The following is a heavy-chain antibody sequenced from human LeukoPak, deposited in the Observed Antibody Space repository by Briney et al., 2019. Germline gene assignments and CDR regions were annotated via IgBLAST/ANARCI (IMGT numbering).Heavy chain of an antibody. D-gene: IGHD3-22*01. V-gene: IGHV3-30*18. J-gene: IGHJ4*02. Sequence: GRSLRLSCAASGFTFRSYGMPWVRQAPGKGLEWVAAISYDGSNKYYADSVKGRFTISRDNSKNTLYLQMNSLRAEDTAVYHCAKDTHHYYDSSGYFGYFDYWGQGTLVSVSS. CDR3: AKDTHHYYDSSGYFGYFDY. CDR2: ISYDGSNK. CDR1: GFTFRSYG.